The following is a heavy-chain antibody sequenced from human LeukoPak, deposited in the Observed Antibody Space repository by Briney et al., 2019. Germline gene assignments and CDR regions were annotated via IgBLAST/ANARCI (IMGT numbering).Heavy chain of an antibody. V-gene: IGHV1-18*01. CDR3: ARDPKEVEWELPYYFDY. Sequence: ASGKLSCKPAGHTVTSYDINGVRQAPGQGLEWMGWISAYNGNTNYAQKLQGRVTMTTDTSTSTAYMELRSLRSDDTAVYYCARDPKEVEWELPYYFDYGGQGTLVTVST. CDR2: ISAYNGNT. CDR1: GHTVTSYD. J-gene: IGHJ4*02. D-gene: IGHD1-26*01.